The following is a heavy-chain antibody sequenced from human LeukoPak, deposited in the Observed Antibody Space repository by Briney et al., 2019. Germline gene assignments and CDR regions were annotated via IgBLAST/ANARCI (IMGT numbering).Heavy chain of an antibody. J-gene: IGHJ4*02. V-gene: IGHV4-59*08. Sequence: SETLSLTCSVSGGSISTYYRSWIRQPPGKGLEWVGYIYYSGSTNYNPSLKSRATISVDTPRNQISLKLTSVTAADTAVYYCARHPNRNWGYYFDYGGQGTLVTVSS. CDR1: GGSISTYY. D-gene: IGHD7-27*01. CDR3: ARHPNRNWGYYFDY. CDR2: IYYSGST.